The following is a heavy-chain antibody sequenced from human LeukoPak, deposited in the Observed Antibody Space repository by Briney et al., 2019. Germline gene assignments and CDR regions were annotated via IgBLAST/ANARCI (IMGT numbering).Heavy chain of an antibody. V-gene: IGHV1-18*01. CDR3: ARVGIVVVVAGGWFDP. Sequence: ASVTVSCKASGYTGTSYGISWVRQAPGQGLGLMGCMSAYNCKTNYAQKLQGRVTMDTDTSTSTAYMELRSLRSDDTAVYYCARVGIVVVVAGGWFDPWGQGTLVTVSS. CDR2: MSAYNCKT. D-gene: IGHD2-15*01. CDR1: GYTGTSYG. J-gene: IGHJ5*02.